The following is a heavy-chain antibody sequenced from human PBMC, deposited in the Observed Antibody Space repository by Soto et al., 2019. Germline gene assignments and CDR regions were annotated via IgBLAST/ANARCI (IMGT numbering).Heavy chain of an antibody. CDR2: VFYTGFT. CDR1: GGSIGCSYYY. V-gene: IGHV4-39*01. D-gene: IGHD1-20*01. CDR3: ATSQKGYNWNYFDH. J-gene: IGHJ4*02. Sequence: SETLSLTWAVSGGSIGCSYYYGVWLRQSPGKGPEWIGSVFYTGFTSYNPSLESRVSVSVDTSKNQFSLKVSGVSAADTAVYYCATSQKGYNWNYFDHWGQGALVTVSS.